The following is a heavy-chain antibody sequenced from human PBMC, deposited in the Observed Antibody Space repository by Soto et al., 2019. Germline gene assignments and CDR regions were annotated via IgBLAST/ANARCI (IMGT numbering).Heavy chain of an antibody. D-gene: IGHD6-19*01. V-gene: IGHV3-23*01. J-gene: IGHJ5*02. CDR3: ARDQISGWYDN. Sequence: EVQLLESGGGLVKPGGSLRLSCAASGFAFGRYALSWVRQAPGKGLEWVSAMGGSVDSKSYADSVKGRFTISRDDPKNTLFLEMNSLRPEDTAISFCARDQISGWYDNWGQGTLVTVSS. CDR2: MGGSVDSK. CDR1: GFAFGRYA.